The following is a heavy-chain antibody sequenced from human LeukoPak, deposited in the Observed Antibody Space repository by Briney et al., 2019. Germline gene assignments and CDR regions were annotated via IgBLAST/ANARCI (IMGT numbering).Heavy chain of an antibody. CDR2: ISGSGGST. CDR3: AKGYDSSGYYFNYFDY. CDR1: GFTFSSYA. Sequence: PGGSLRLSCAASGFTFSSYAMSWVRQAPGKGLEWVSAISGSGGSTYYADSVKGRFTISRDNSKNTLYLQMNSLRAEDTAVYYCAKGYDSSGYYFNYFDYWGQGTLVTVS. V-gene: IGHV3-23*01. D-gene: IGHD3-22*01. J-gene: IGHJ4*02.